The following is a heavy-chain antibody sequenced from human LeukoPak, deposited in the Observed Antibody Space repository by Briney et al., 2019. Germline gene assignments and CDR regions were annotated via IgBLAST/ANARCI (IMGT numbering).Heavy chain of an antibody. CDR2: IKQDGSEK. CDR1: GFTFSNYW. Sequence: PGGSLRLSCAASGFTFSNYWMGWVRQAPGKGLERVANIKQDGSEKYYVDSVKGRFTISRDNAKKSLYLQMNSLRAEDTAVYYCAKDSGWYDYFDYWGQGTLVTVSS. CDR3: AKDSGWYDYFDY. D-gene: IGHD6-19*01. J-gene: IGHJ4*02. V-gene: IGHV3-7*01.